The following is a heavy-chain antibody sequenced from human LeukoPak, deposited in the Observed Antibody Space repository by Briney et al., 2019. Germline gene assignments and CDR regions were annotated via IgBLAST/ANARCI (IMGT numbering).Heavy chain of an antibody. CDR3: ARYSYGHRWFDP. CDR1: GGSISSYY. Sequence: SETLSLTCTVSGGSISSYYWSWIRQPPGKGLEWIGYIYYRGSTKYSPSLKSRVTISVDTSKNQFSLDLSSVTAADTAVYYCARYSYGHRWFDPWGQGTLVTVSS. D-gene: IGHD5-18*01. V-gene: IGHV4-59*08. CDR2: IYYRGST. J-gene: IGHJ5*02.